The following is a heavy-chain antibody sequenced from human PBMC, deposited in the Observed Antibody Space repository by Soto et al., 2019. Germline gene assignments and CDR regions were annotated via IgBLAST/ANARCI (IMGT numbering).Heavy chain of an antibody. D-gene: IGHD1-26*01. CDR1: GFTFSEYA. J-gene: IGHJ4*02. Sequence: EVQLLESGGGLVQPGGSLRLSCAASGFTFSEYAMTWVRQAPGKGLEWVSSISGSGGRTSYADSVKGRFTISRDNSNNTLYLQLSSLRAGDAALYYCARARFAGSDPGDYWGQGALVTVSS. V-gene: IGHV3-23*01. CDR3: ARARFAGSDPGDY. CDR2: ISGSGGRT.